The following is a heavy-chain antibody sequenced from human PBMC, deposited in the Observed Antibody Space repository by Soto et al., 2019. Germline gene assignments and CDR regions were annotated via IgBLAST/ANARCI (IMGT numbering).Heavy chain of an antibody. J-gene: IGHJ5*02. V-gene: IGHV3-74*01. D-gene: IGHD2-15*01. Sequence: GGSLRLSCAASGLTFNRYWMHWVRHAPGKGLVWVSHINTDGSNTNYADSVKGRFTITRDNAKSTLFLQMNSLRDEDTAVYYCAREFCSGGNCYTYYFDPWGQGIPVTVSS. CDR3: AREFCSGGNCYTYYFDP. CDR1: GLTFNRYW. CDR2: INTDGSNT.